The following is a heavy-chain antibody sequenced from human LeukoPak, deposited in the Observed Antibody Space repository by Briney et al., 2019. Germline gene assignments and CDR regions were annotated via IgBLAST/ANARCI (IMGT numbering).Heavy chain of an antibody. CDR3: ARRGVGATFDY. D-gene: IGHD1-26*01. V-gene: IGHV4-59*08. CDR2: IYYSGST. J-gene: IGHJ4*02. CDR1: GGSISSYY. Sequence: SETLSLTCTVSGGSISSYYWSWIRQPPGKGLEWIGYIYYSGSTNYNPSLKSRVTISVDTSKNQFSLKLSSVTAADTAVYYCARRGVGATFDYWGQGTLVTVSS.